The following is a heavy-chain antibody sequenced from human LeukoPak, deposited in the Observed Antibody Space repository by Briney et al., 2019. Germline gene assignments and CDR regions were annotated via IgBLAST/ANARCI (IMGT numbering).Heavy chain of an antibody. CDR2: IHSTGNS. J-gene: IGHJ6*02. CDR3: EKDSHLDV. D-gene: IGHD2-15*01. V-gene: IGHV4-39*01. CDR1: GGSISGTDLS. Sequence: PSETLSLTCTVSGGSISGTDLSWGWIRQLPGKGLEWIGNIHSTGNSFCNPSLKSRVTISIDTSKNQFSLKLSSVTAADTAVYYCEKDSHLDVWGHGTTVTVSS.